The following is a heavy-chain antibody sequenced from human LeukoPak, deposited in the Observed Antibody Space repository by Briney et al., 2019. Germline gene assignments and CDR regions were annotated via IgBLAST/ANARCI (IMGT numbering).Heavy chain of an antibody. Sequence: GGSLRPSCAASGFTFSSYSMNWVRQAPGKGLEWVSYISSSSSTIYYADSVKGRFTISRDNAKNSLYLQMNSLRAEDTAVYYCARGYSSSWYRRGIHYFDYWGQGTLVTVSS. D-gene: IGHD6-13*01. CDR3: ARGYSSSWYRRGIHYFDY. CDR1: GFTFSSYS. V-gene: IGHV3-48*01. J-gene: IGHJ4*02. CDR2: ISSSSSTI.